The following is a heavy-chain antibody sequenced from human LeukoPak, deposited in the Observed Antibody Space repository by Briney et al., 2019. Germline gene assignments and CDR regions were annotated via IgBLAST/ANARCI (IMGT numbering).Heavy chain of an antibody. CDR2: IYPGDSET. J-gene: IGHJ4*02. D-gene: IGHD2-2*01. Sequence: GESLKISCKGSGYSFTSYWIGWVRQMPGKGLEWMGIIYPGDSETRYSPSFQGQVTISADKSISTAYLQWSSLKASDTAMYYCARFVGYCSSTSCYGASGLDYWGQGTLVTVSS. CDR1: GYSFTSYW. V-gene: IGHV5-51*01. CDR3: ARFVGYCSSTSCYGASGLDY.